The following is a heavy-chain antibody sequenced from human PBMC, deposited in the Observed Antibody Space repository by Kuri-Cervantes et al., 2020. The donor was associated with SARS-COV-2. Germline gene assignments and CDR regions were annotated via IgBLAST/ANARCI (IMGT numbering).Heavy chain of an antibody. J-gene: IGHJ4*02. CDR2: IGGSGAST. CDR1: GFTFSNFA. D-gene: IGHD3-3*01. CDR3: ARASFDFWSGYYTGYFFDY. V-gene: IGHV3-23*01. Sequence: GGSLRLSCAASGFTFSNFAMTWVRPAPGKGLEWVSAIGGSGASTFYAQSVKGRFTISRDNSKNTLYLHMNSLRTEDTAVYFCARASFDFWSGYYTGYFFDYWGQGSLVTVSS.